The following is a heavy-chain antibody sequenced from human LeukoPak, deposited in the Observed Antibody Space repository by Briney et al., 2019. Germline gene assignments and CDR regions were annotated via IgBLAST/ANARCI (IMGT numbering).Heavy chain of an antibody. CDR1: GGSISSSSYY. J-gene: IGHJ4*02. Sequence: PSETLSLTCTVSGGSISSSSYYWGWIRQPPGKGLEWIGSIYYSGSTYYNPSLKSRVTISVDTSKNQFSLKLSSVTAADTAVYYCARFREYGSGSYYLGISSYYFDYWGQGTLVTVSS. D-gene: IGHD3-10*01. V-gene: IGHV4-39*01. CDR2: IYYSGST. CDR3: ARFREYGSGSYYLGISSYYFDY.